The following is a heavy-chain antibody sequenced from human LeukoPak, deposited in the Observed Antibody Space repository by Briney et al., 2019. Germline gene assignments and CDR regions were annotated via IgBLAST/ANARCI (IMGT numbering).Heavy chain of an antibody. J-gene: IGHJ4*02. CDR1: GFTFSSHS. D-gene: IGHD3-16*01. Sequence: GGSLRLSCAASGFTFSSHSMNWVRQAPGKGLEWVSSISSSSSYIYYADSVKGRFTISRDNAKNSLYLQMNSLRAEDTAVYYCARSPPGGRYYFDYWGQGTLVTVSS. V-gene: IGHV3-21*01. CDR2: ISSSSSYI. CDR3: ARSPPGGRYYFDY.